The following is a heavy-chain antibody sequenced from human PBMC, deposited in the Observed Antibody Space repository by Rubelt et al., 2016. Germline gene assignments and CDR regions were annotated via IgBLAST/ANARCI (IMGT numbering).Heavy chain of an antibody. CDR2: LYYSGRT. CDR1: GGSISSSSYY. Sequence: QLQLQESGPGLVKPSETLALPCIVSGGSISSSSYYWDWIRQPPGKGLEWLGSLYYSGRTYYSPSLKSRVTLSVDTSKNQFSLTLTTVTAADTAVYYCARRSGSYYYNAMDVWGQGTTVTVSS. D-gene: IGHD1-26*01. J-gene: IGHJ6*02. V-gene: IGHV4-39*01. CDR3: ARRSGSYYYNAMDV.